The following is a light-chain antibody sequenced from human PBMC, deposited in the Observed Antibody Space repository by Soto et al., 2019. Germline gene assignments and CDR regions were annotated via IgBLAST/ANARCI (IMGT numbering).Light chain of an antibody. Sequence: EIVLTQSPATLSLSPGDRAILSCRASQSVGSNLAWYQQKPGQAPSLLIYDASNRASGIPARFSGSGSGTDFTLPIGNLEPEDFSVYYCQQRGTWPPLSFGGGTKVEIK. CDR3: QQRGTWPPLS. V-gene: IGKV3-11*01. CDR1: QSVGSN. J-gene: IGKJ4*01. CDR2: DAS.